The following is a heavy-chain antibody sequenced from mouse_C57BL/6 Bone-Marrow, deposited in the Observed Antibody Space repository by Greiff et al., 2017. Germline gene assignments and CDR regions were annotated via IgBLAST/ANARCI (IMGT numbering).Heavy chain of an antibody. V-gene: IGHV5-6*01. Sequence: EVKLVESGGDLVKPGGSLKLSCAASGFTFSSYGMSWVRQTPDTRLEWVATLSSGGSYTSYPDSVKGRFTISIDNAKNTLYLQMSSLKSEDPAMNDCARPGDPYYFDYWGQGTTLTVSS. CDR1: GFTFSSYG. CDR3: ARPGDPYYFDY. J-gene: IGHJ2*01. CDR2: LSSGGSYT.